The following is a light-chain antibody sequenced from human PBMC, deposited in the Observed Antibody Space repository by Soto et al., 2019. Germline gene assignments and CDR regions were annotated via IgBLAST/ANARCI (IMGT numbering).Light chain of an antibody. CDR3: SSQAGSDSLMV. V-gene: IGLV2-8*01. Sequence: QSALTQPPSASGSPGQSVTISCTGTSSDIGTFSSISWYQQYPGEAPKLMIFGVSQRPSGVPDRFSGSKSANTASLTVSGLQDEDEAEYYCSSQAGSDSLMVFGGGTKLTVL. CDR2: GVS. J-gene: IGLJ2*01. CDR1: SSDIGTFSS.